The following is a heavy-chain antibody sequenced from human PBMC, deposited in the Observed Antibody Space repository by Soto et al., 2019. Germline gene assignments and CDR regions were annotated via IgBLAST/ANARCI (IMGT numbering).Heavy chain of an antibody. CDR3: ATPGGFGMDV. D-gene: IGHD5-12*01. J-gene: IGHJ6*02. CDR2: IFPGDAET. CDR1: GYNFATHW. V-gene: IGHV5-51*01. Sequence: GESLKISCQGSGYNFATHWIGWVRHKAGKGMEWMGIIFPGDAETRYSPSFQGHITISADKSISIAYLRWSSLKASDTGMYYCATPGGFGMDVWGQGTTVTVSS.